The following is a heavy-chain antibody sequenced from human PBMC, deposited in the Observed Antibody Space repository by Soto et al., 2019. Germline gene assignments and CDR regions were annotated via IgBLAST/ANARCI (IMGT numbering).Heavy chain of an antibody. D-gene: IGHD6-13*01. J-gene: IGHJ4*02. V-gene: IGHV1-8*01. CDR2: MNPNSGNT. CDR3: ARFQKQQLADDY. Sequence: QVQLVQSGAEVKKPGASVKVSCKASGYTFTSYDINWVRQATGQGLEWMGWMNPNSGNTGYAQKFQGRVTMTRNNSISTAYMERSSLRSEDTAVYYCARFQKQQLADDYWGQGTLVTVSS. CDR1: GYTFTSYD.